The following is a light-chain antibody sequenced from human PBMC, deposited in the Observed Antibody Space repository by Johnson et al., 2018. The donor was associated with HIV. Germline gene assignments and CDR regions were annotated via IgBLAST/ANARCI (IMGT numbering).Light chain of an antibody. Sequence: QSVLTQPPSVSVAPGQKVNISCSGSSSNIGNNYVSWYQQLPGTAPKVLIYDNHKRPSGIPDRVSGSKSGTSATLGITGLQTGDEADYYCGTWDSSLSVYVFGTGTKVTVL. CDR1: SSNIGNNY. CDR2: DNH. J-gene: IGLJ1*01. CDR3: GTWDSSLSVYV. V-gene: IGLV1-51*01.